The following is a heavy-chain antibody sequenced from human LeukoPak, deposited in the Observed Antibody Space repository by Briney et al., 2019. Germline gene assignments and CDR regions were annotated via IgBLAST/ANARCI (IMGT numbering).Heavy chain of an antibody. CDR1: GGSFSGYY. D-gene: IGHD3-10*01. J-gene: IGHJ4*02. Sequence: SETLSLTCAVYGGSFSGYYWNWIRQPPGKGLEWIAYMSYRGSTNYNPSLKSRITISIDTSKNQFSLKLSSVTAADTAVYYCARDRGQGIDYWGQGALVTVSS. CDR2: MSYRGST. CDR3: ARDRGQGIDY. V-gene: IGHV4-59*01.